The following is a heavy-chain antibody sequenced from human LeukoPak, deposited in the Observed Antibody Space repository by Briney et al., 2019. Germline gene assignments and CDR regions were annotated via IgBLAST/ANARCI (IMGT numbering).Heavy chain of an antibody. Sequence: GGSLRLSCTASGFSFSGHWMHWARQLPGKGLVYVSRIDGDGSNTNYADSVKGRFTISRDNAKNTLYLQMNSLRAEDTAVYYCAREGPTVTDLDYWGQGTLVTVSS. CDR2: IDGDGSNT. D-gene: IGHD4-4*01. V-gene: IGHV3-74*01. CDR3: AREGPTVTDLDY. CDR1: GFSFSGHW. J-gene: IGHJ4*02.